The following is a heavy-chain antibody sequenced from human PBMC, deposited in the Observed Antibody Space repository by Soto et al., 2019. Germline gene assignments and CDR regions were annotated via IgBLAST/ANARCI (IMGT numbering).Heavy chain of an antibody. CDR3: ASSAYQLLSSNWFDP. J-gene: IGHJ5*02. Sequence: PGWSLRLSCASSVFTFISYSMSWVRQAPGKGLEWVSSISSSSSYIYYADSVKGRFTISRDNAKNSLYLQMNSLRAEDTAVYYCASSAYQLLSSNWFDPWGQGTLVTVSS. CDR1: VFTFISYS. CDR2: ISSSSSYI. D-gene: IGHD2-2*01. V-gene: IGHV3-21*01.